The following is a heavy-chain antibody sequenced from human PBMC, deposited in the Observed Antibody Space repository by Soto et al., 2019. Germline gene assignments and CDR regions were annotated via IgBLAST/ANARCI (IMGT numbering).Heavy chain of an antibody. Sequence: QMQLAESGGNVVQPGRSLRLSCVASGFTFRSFGMHWVRQAPGKGLEWVATISHDGNKDYYADSVKGRFTVSRDNSRDTIYLEMNNVRADDTAVYYCAEDMGPSPRPPDSLDIWGQGTVVTVSS. CDR2: ISHDGNKD. CDR1: GFTFRSFG. J-gene: IGHJ3*02. V-gene: IGHV3-30*18. D-gene: IGHD3-10*01. CDR3: AEDMGPSPRPPDSLDI.